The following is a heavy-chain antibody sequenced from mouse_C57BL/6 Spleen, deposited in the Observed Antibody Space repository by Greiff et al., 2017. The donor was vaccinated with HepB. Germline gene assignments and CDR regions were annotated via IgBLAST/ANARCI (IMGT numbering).Heavy chain of an antibody. CDR2: INPSSGYT. V-gene: IGHV1-7*01. Sequence: QVQLQQSGAELAKPGASVKLSCKASGYTFTSYWMHWVKQRPGQGLEWIGYINPSSGYTKYNQKFKDKATLTAVKSSSTAYMQLSSLTYEDSAVYYCARGNSDYWGQGTTLTVSS. CDR3: ARGNSDY. D-gene: IGHD2-1*01. CDR1: GYTFTSYW. J-gene: IGHJ2*01.